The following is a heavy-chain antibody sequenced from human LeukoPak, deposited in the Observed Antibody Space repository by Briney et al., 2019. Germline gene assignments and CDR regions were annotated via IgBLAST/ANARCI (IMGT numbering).Heavy chain of an antibody. V-gene: IGHV3-11*04. CDR3: SKDLTSDFGGDLDP. Sequence: GGSLRLSCAASGFTFSDYYMNWIRQAPGKGLEWVSYISSSGSSIYYADSVKGRFTGSRDNAKNSLYLQMNSLRAEDTAVYYCSKDLTSDFGGDLDPWGQGTLVTVSS. CDR1: GFTFSDYY. D-gene: IGHD3-10*01. CDR2: ISSSGSSI. J-gene: IGHJ5*02.